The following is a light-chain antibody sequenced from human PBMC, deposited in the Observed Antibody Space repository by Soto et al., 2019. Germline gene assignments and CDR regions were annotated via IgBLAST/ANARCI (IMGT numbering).Light chain of an antibody. CDR3: QQNYNYSIT. Sequence: TQVSPSPSSLSASVGHRVTSTCRASQSLSTYLNWYQQKPGKAPKLLIYAVSTLQSGVPSRFSGSGSGTDFTLTISCLQSEDFATYYCQQNYNYSITFGQGTRLAI. CDR2: AVS. J-gene: IGKJ5*01. V-gene: IGKV1-39*01. CDR1: QSLSTY.